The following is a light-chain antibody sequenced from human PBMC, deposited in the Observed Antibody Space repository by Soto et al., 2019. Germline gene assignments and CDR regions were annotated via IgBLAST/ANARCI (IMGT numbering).Light chain of an antibody. J-gene: IGKJ1*01. CDR1: QSVRSD. CDR2: GAS. Sequence: EIVMTQSPAALSVSTGESATLSCRASQSVRSDLAWYQQKPGQAPRHLIFGASSRATGVPDRFSGSGSETEFTLTISSLQSEDSAVYFCQQYNSWPRTFGQGTKVDIK. V-gene: IGKV3-15*01. CDR3: QQYNSWPRT.